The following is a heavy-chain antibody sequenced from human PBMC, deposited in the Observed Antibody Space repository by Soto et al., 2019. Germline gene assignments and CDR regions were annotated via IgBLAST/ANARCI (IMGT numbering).Heavy chain of an antibody. CDR1: GFTFSSYG. CDR3: AKDRYSGSYPTDFDY. D-gene: IGHD1-26*01. Sequence: LRLSCAGSGFTFSSYGIHWVRQAPGKGLEWVALISYDGGNEKYTESVKDRFAISRDDSHNVAYLQMSSLRTEDTAMYYCAKDRYSGSYPTDFDYWGQGSLVTVSS. V-gene: IGHV3-30*18. J-gene: IGHJ4*02. CDR2: ISYDGGNE.